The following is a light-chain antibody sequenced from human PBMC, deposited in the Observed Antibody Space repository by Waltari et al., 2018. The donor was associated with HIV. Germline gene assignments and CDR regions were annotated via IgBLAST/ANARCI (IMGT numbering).Light chain of an antibody. CDR3: SSYTTSSTWV. Sequence: QSALTQPASVSGSPGQSITLSCPGTSSDVGGYHYVSWYQPNPGRAPKLMIYEVSNRPSGVSNRFSGSKSGNTASLTISGLQAEDEADYYCSSYTTSSTWVFGGGTKLTVL. V-gene: IGLV2-14*01. CDR2: EVS. CDR1: SSDVGGYHY. J-gene: IGLJ3*02.